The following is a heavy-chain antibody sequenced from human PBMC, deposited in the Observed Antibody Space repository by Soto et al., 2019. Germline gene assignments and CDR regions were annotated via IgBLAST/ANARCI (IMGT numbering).Heavy chain of an antibody. J-gene: IGHJ4*02. V-gene: IGHV3-23*01. CDR3: GKDARSSWYEIVS. Sequence: EVQLLESGGGLVQPGGSLRLSCAASGFTFSNYAVTWVRQAPGKGLEWVSTISGSGGSTYYADSVKGRFTISRDNSKNTLFMQLNSRRAEDTAVYYCGKDARSSWYEIVSWGQGSVVTVSS. CDR2: ISGSGGST. D-gene: IGHD6-13*01. CDR1: GFTFSNYA.